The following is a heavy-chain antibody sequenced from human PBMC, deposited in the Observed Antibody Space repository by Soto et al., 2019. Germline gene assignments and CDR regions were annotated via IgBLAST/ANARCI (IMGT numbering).Heavy chain of an antibody. J-gene: IGHJ5*02. CDR2: IWYDGSNK. V-gene: IGHV3-33*01. Sequence: GGSLRLSCAASGFTFSSYGMHWVRQAPGKGLEWVAFIWYDGSNKYYADSVKGRFTISRDNSKNTLYLQMNSLRAEDTAVYYCARAERASIAAAGTWGQGTLVTVSS. CDR1: GFTFSSYG. CDR3: ARAERASIAAAGT. D-gene: IGHD6-13*01.